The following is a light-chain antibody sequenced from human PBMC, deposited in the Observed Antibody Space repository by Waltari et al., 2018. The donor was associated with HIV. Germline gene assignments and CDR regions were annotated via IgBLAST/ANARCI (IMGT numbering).Light chain of an antibody. CDR1: TSNIGTNV. CDR2: SNN. Sequence: QSVLAQPPSVSGTPGQRVTISCSGTTSNIGTNVVNWYQQVPGKAPKLLISSNNQRPYGFPDRFSGFKSGNTATLTIGGTQAMDEADYYCQAWDSSTVVFGGGTKLTVL. J-gene: IGLJ2*01. V-gene: IGLV1-44*01. CDR3: QAWDSSTVV.